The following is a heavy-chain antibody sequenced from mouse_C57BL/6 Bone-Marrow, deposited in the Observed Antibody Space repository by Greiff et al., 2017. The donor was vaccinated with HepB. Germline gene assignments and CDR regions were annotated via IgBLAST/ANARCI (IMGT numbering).Heavy chain of an antibody. V-gene: IGHV5-4*01. Sequence: EVQGVESGGGLVKPGGSLKLSCAASGFTFSSYAMSWVRQTPEKRLEWVATISDGGSYTYYPDNVKGRFTISRDNAKNNLYLQMSHLKSEDTAMYYAVGVGYWGQGTTLTVSS. D-gene: IGHD1-1*01. CDR1: GFTFSSYA. CDR3: VGVGY. J-gene: IGHJ2*01. CDR2: ISDGGSYT.